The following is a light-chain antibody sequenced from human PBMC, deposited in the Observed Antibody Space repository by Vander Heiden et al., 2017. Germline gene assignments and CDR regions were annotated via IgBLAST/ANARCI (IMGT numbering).Light chain of an antibody. CDR3: QSYDSSLSVVV. CDR1: SSNIGGGYD. J-gene: IGLJ2*01. CDR2: GNS. V-gene: IGLV1-40*01. Sequence: QSVLTQPPPVSGAPGQRVTISCTGSSSNIGGGYDVHWYQQLPGTAPKLLIYGNSNRPSGVPDRFSGSKSGTSASLAITGLQAEDEADYYCQSYDSSLSVVVFGGGTKLTVL.